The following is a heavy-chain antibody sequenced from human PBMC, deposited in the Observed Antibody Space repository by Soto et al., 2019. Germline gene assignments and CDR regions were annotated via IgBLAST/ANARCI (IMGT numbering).Heavy chain of an antibody. D-gene: IGHD2-21*01. CDR3: ARGPPLLW. V-gene: IGHV4-30-2*01. CDR2: IYHSGST. Sequence: SLPLRLSCCVDGGTLISGGYSWSWIRQPPGKGLECIGYIYHSGSTYYNPSLKSRVTISVDRSKNQFSLKLSSVTAADTAVYYCARGPPLLWWSQGTLVTVSS. CDR1: GGTLISGGYS. J-gene: IGHJ4*02.